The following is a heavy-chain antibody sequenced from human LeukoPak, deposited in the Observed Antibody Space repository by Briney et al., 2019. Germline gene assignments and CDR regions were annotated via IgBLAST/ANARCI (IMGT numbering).Heavy chain of an antibody. D-gene: IGHD2-2*01. Sequence: PGRSPRLSCAASGFTFSSYAMHWVRQAPGKGLEWVAVISYDGSNKYYADSVKGRFTISRDNSKNTLYLQMNSLRAEDTAVYYCARERYCSSTSCYLDYYGMDVRGQGTSVTVSS. J-gene: IGHJ6*02. CDR2: ISYDGSNK. V-gene: IGHV3-30-3*01. CDR3: ARERYCSSTSCYLDYYGMDV. CDR1: GFTFSSYA.